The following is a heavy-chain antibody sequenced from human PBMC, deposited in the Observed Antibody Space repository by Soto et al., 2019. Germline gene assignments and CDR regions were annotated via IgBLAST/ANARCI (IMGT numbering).Heavy chain of an antibody. D-gene: IGHD3-10*01. J-gene: IGHJ4*02. CDR2: IYYSGST. V-gene: IGHV4-59*01. CDR1: GGSISSYY. CDR3: ARDPDYYGSGYFDY. Sequence: TSETLSLTCTVSGGSISSYYWSWIRQPPGKGLEWIGYIYYSGSTNYNPSLKSRVTISVDTSKNQFSLKLSSVTAADTAVYYCARDPDYYGSGYFDYWGQGTLVTVSS.